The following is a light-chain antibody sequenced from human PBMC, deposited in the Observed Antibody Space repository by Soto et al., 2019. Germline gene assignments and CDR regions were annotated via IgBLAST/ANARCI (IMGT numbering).Light chain of an antibody. CDR2: EVS. J-gene: IGLJ2*01. V-gene: IGLV2-8*01. CDR1: SSDVGGYNY. Sequence: QSVLTQPPSASGSPGQSVTISCTGTSSDVGGYNYVSWYQQHPGKAPKLIIYEVSKRPSGVPDRFSGSKSGNTASLTVSGLQAEDEADYYCSSYAGSNNLVLFGGGTKLTVL. CDR3: SSYAGSNNLVL.